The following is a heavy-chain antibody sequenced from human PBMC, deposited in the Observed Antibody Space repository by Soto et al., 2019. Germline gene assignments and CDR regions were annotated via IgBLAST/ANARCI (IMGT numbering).Heavy chain of an antibody. Sequence: GGSLRLSCAASGFSFSSFWMHWARPSPGKGLVWVAHIHNDGSRTSYADSVKGRFTISRDNAKNTLYLQMNSLRAEDTAMYYCARDFGEVGSTAAFDIWGQGTMVTVS. J-gene: IGHJ3*02. CDR1: GFSFSSFW. CDR2: IHNDGSRT. CDR3: ARDFGEVGSTAAFDI. V-gene: IGHV3-74*01. D-gene: IGHD1-26*01.